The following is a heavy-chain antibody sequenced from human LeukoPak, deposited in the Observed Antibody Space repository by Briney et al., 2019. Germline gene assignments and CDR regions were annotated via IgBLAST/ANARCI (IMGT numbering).Heavy chain of an antibody. CDR1: GFTFSSYG. Sequence: TGTSLRLSCAASGFTFSSYGMQWVRQAPGKGLEWVAVISYEGSTSYYADSVKGRFTISRDNSKNTLYLQMNGLRAEDTAVYYCASQRWLQSSFDYWGQGTLVTVSS. J-gene: IGHJ4*02. CDR3: ASQRWLQSSFDY. D-gene: IGHD5-24*01. CDR2: ISYEGSTS. V-gene: IGHV3-30*03.